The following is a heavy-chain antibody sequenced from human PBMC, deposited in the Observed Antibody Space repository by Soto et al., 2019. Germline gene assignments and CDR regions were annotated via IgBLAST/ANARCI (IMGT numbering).Heavy chain of an antibody. V-gene: IGHV3-21*01. CDR2: ISSSSSYI. CDR1: GVTFSSYS. D-gene: IGHD4-4*01. Sequence: PGGSLRLSCAASGVTFSSYSMNWVRQAPGKGLEWVSSISSSSSYIYYADSVKGRFTISRDNAKNSLYLQMNSLRAEDTAVYYCARGGTVTTYYYGMDVWGQGTTVTVSS. J-gene: IGHJ6*02. CDR3: ARGGTVTTYYYGMDV.